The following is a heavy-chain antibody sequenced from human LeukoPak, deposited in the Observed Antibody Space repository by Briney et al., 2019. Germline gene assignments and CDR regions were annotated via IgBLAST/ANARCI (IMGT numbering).Heavy chain of an antibody. V-gene: IGHV3-30*01. D-gene: IGHD3-10*01. CDR1: GFTFSTYA. Sequence: PGRSLRLSCAASGFTFSTYAMHWVRQAPGKGLDWVAVISYDERNTYHADSVKGRFTISRDNSKNTLYLQMNSLRPEDTAVYYCARGEVIRGVIITLGAFGIWGQGTMVTVSS. J-gene: IGHJ3*02. CDR3: ARGEVIRGVIITLGAFGI. CDR2: ISYDERNT.